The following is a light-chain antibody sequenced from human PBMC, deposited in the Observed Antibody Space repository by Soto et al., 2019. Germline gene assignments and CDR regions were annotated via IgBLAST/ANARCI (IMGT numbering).Light chain of an antibody. CDR1: QSVSSY. CDR2: DAS. J-gene: IGKJ2*01. V-gene: IGKV3-11*01. Sequence: EIVLTQSPATLSLSPGERATLSCRASQSVSSYLAWYQQKPGQAPMLLIYDASNRATGIPARFSGSGSGTDFPLTISCVEPEDFAVYYCQQRSNWTPYPCGQGTKLQI. CDR3: QQRSNWTPYP.